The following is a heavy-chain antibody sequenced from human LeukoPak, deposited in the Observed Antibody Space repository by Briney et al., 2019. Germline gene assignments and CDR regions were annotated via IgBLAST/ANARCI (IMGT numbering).Heavy chain of an antibody. CDR2: LYTSGST. CDR1: GGSISSYY. D-gene: IGHD6-13*01. J-gene: IGHJ6*03. V-gene: IGHV4-4*07. Sequence: MPSETLSLTCTVSGGSISSYYWSWIRQPPGKGLEWIGRLYTSGSTNYNPSLKSRVTMSVDTSKNQFSLKLSSVTAADTAVYYCAREEQLVRGSYHYFYYMDVWRKGTTVAVPS. CDR3: AREEQLVRGSYHYFYYMDV.